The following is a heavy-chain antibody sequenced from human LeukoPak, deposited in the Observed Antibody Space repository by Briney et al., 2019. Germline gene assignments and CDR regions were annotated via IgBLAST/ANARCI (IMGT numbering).Heavy chain of an antibody. CDR3: ATIKRGNIYGYFDF. CDR1: DVSISSHY. Sequence: SETLSLTCSVSDVSISSHYWSWLRQPPGKGLEWIAYMRDTVNTQGNPSLKSRLTLSADTSKNQFSLRLSSVTAPDSAVYYFATIKRGNIYGYFDFWGQRILGTVSS. D-gene: IGHD5-18*01. V-gene: IGHV4-59*11. CDR2: MRDTVNT. J-gene: IGHJ4*02.